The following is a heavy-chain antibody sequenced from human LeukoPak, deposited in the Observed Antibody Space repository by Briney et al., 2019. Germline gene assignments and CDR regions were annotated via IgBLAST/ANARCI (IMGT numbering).Heavy chain of an antibody. V-gene: IGHV3-23*01. CDR3: AKVGTGRSDY. Sequence: GGSLRLSCAASGFTVSSNYMSWVRQAPGKGLEWVSAISGSGGSTYYADSVKGRFTMSRDNSKNTLYLQMNSLRAEDTAVYYCAKVGTGRSDYWGQGTLVTVSS. D-gene: IGHD1-14*01. CDR1: GFTVSSNY. CDR2: ISGSGGST. J-gene: IGHJ4*02.